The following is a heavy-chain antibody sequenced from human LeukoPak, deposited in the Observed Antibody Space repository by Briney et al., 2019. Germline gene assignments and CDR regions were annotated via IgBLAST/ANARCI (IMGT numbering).Heavy chain of an antibody. CDR1: GGSISSGGHY. D-gene: IGHD4-17*01. V-gene: IGHV4-31*03. Sequence: SETLSLTCTVSGGSISSGGHYWSWVRQHPGKGLEWIGNIYYSGSTYYNPSLKSRVAISLDTSKNQFSLRLSSVTVADTAVYYCARDTKGYGDYGYWGQGTLVTVSS. J-gene: IGHJ4*02. CDR3: ARDTKGYGDYGY. CDR2: IYYSGST.